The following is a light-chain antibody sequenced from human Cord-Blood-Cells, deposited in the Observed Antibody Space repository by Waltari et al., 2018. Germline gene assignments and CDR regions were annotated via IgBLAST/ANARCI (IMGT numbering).Light chain of an antibody. CDR3: SSYTSSSTLV. CDR1: SSDVGGYNY. V-gene: IGLV2-14*01. J-gene: IGLJ3*02. Sequence: QSALTQPASVSGSPGQSITISCTGTSSDVGGYNYVSWYQQHPGKAPKLMIYDVSKRPSGVSSRCSGAKSGNTASLTISGLQAEDEADYYCSSYTSSSTLVFGGGTKLTVL. CDR2: DVS.